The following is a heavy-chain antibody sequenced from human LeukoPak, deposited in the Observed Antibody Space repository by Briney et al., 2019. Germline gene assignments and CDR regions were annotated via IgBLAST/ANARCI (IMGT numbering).Heavy chain of an antibody. V-gene: IGHV1-2*02. J-gene: IGHJ4*02. CDR2: INPNSGGT. Sequence: ASVKVPCKASGYTFTGYYMHWVRQAPGQGLEWMGWINPNSGGTNYAQKFQGRVTMTRDTSISTAYMELSRLRSDDTAVYYCARGGGYCSSTSCYEDYWGQGTLVTVSS. D-gene: IGHD2-2*03. CDR1: GYTFTGYY. CDR3: ARGGGYCSSTSCYEDY.